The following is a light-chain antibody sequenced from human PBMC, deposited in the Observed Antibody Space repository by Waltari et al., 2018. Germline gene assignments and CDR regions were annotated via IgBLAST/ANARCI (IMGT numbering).Light chain of an antibody. V-gene: IGKV3-20*01. CDR2: AAS. CDR1: QSVGRY. J-gene: IGKJ1*01. CDR3: QNHERLPAT. Sequence: EVVLTQSPGTLSLPPGERATLSCRASQSVGRYIVWYQQRPGQAPRLLIYAASSRAPGIPDRFSGSGFGTDFSLTISRLEPEDFAVYYCQNHERLPATFGQGTKVEIK.